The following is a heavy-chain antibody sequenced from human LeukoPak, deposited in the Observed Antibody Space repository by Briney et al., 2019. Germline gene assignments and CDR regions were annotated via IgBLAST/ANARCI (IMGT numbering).Heavy chain of an antibody. J-gene: IGHJ6*03. Sequence: PGGSLRLSCAASGLTFTTYVMNWVRQAPGKGLEWVSAISGGGSTWYADSVKGRFTVSRDNSKNTLFLQMSSLRSEDTAVYYCARDGVRRVVAATPYMDVWGKGTTVTVSS. CDR1: GLTFTTYV. CDR3: ARDGVRRVVAATPYMDV. V-gene: IGHV3-23*01. CDR2: ISGGGST. D-gene: IGHD2-15*01.